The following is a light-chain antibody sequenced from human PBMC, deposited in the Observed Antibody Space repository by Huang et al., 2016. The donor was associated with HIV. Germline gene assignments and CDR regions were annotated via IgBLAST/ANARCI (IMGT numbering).Light chain of an antibody. Sequence: EIVMTQSPATLSVSPGERATLSCRASQSISSNLAWYQQKPGQAPRLLIYGASTRATGSPARFSGSGSGTEFTLTISSLQSEDFAVYYCQQYNNWLGTFGQGTKVEIK. CDR1: QSISSN. J-gene: IGKJ1*01. V-gene: IGKV3-15*01. CDR3: QQYNNWLGT. CDR2: GAS.